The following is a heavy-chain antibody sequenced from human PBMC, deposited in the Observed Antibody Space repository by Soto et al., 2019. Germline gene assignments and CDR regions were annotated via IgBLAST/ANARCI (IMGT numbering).Heavy chain of an antibody. J-gene: IGHJ4*02. CDR1: GFTFSNYA. V-gene: IGHV3-23*01. CDR3: AKDQGSSWSEIDY. D-gene: IGHD6-13*01. Sequence: EVQLLESGGGLVQPGGSLRLSCAASGFTFSNYAVTWVRQAPGKGLEWVSTISGSGGSTYYADSVKGLFTISRDTSKNTLYLQMNSLRAEDTAVYDCAKDQGSSWSEIDYWGQGTLVTVSS. CDR2: ISGSGGST.